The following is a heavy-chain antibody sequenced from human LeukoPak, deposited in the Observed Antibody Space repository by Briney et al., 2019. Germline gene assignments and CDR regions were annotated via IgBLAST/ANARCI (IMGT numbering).Heavy chain of an antibody. CDR1: GFTFSSYA. D-gene: IGHD2-2*01. Sequence: GGSLRLSCAASGFTFSSYAMSWVRQAPGKGLEWVSAISGSGGSTYYADSVKGRFTISRDNSKSTLYLQMNSLRAEDTAVYYCAKGQYCSSTSCQINYYYYGMDVRGQGTTVTVSS. V-gene: IGHV3-23*01. CDR2: ISGSGGST. J-gene: IGHJ6*02. CDR3: AKGQYCSSTSCQINYYYYGMDV.